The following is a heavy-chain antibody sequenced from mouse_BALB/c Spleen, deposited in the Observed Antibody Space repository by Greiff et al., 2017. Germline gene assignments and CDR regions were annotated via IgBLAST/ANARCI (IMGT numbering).Heavy chain of an antibody. D-gene: IGHD2-14*01. CDR3: ARRGEYDVAFAY. CDR2: INPSNGRT. Sequence: QVQLQQPGAELVKPGASVKLSCKASGYPFTSYWMHWVKQRPGQGLEWIGEINPSNGRTNYNEKFKSKATLAVDKSSSTAYMQLSSLTSEDSAVYYCARRGEYDVAFAYWGQGTLVTVSA. CDR1: GYPFTSYW. V-gene: IGHV1S81*02. J-gene: IGHJ3*01.